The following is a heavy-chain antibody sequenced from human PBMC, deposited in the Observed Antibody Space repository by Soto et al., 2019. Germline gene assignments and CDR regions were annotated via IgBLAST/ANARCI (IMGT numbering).Heavy chain of an antibody. V-gene: IGHV1-69*01. CDR1: GGTFSSYA. CDR2: IIPIFGTA. CDR3: ANTDCGGGSCYAGAFDY. J-gene: IGHJ4*02. Sequence: QVQLVQSGAEVKKPGSSVKVSCKASGGTFSSYAISWVRQAPGQGLEWMGGIIPIFGTANYAQKFQGRVTITADESTSTAYMELSSLRSEDTAVYYCANTDCGGGSCYAGAFDYWGQGTLVTVSS. D-gene: IGHD2-15*01.